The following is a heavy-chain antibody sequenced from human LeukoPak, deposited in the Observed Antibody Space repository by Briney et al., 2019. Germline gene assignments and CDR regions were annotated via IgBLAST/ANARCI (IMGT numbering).Heavy chain of an antibody. CDR1: GGSISSYY. D-gene: IGHD3-3*01. CDR2: IYTSGST. V-gene: IGHV4-4*07. J-gene: IGHJ5*01. CDR3: ARARIFGAYNWFDY. Sequence: PSETLSLTCTVSGGSISSYYWSWIRQPAGKGLEWIGRIYTSGSTNYNPSLKSRVTMSVDTSKNQFSLKLSSVTAADTAVYYCARARIFGAYNWFDYWGQGTLVTVSS.